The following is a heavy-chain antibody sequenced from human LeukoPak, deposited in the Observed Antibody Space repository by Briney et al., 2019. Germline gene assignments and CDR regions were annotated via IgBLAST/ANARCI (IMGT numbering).Heavy chain of an antibody. J-gene: IGHJ4*02. CDR2: INPNSGGT. CDR3: ARGRVYSGTSFPSY. Sequence: ASVKVPCKASGYTFTGYYMHWVRQAPGQGLEWMGWINPNSGGTNYAQKFQGRVTMTRDTSINTAYMELSSLRSDDTAVYYCARGRVYSGTSFPSYWGQGTLVTVSS. D-gene: IGHD1-26*01. CDR1: GYTFTGYY. V-gene: IGHV1-2*02.